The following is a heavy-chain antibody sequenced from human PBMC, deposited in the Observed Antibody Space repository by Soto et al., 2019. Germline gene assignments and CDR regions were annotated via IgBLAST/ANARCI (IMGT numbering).Heavy chain of an antibody. D-gene: IGHD6-13*01. CDR3: ARVGSSNAFDI. J-gene: IGHJ3*02. CDR2: ISSSSSYI. Sequence: EVQLVESGGGLVKPGGSLRLSCAAYGFTFSSYSMNWVRQAPGKGLEWVSSISSSSSYIYYADSVKGRFTISRDNAKNSLYLQMNSLRAEDTAVYYCARVGSSNAFDIWGQGTMVTVSS. CDR1: GFTFSSYS. V-gene: IGHV3-21*01.